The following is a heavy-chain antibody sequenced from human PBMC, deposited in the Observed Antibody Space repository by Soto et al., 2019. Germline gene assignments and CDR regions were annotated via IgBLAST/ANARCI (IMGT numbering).Heavy chain of an antibody. J-gene: IGHJ4*02. CDR1: GLTFSSYA. V-gene: IGHV3-23*01. CDR3: AKGDTGISTCFDF. CDR2: INSGGRT. D-gene: IGHD5-18*01. Sequence: EVQLLESGGGLVQPGGSLRLSCAASGLTFSSYAMSWVRQAPGKGLXWVSTINSGGRTYYADTVKGRFTISRDNSKNTLYLQMDSLRGEDTAVYYCAKGDTGISTCFDFWGQGTLVTVSS.